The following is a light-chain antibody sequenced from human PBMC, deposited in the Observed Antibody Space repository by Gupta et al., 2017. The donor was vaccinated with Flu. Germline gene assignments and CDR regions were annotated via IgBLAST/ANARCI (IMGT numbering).Light chain of an antibody. CDR2: GAS. Sequence: EIVLTQSPGPLPLSPGERATLSCRANQSVSSSYLAWYQQKPGQAPRLLIYGASSRATGIPDRFSGSGSGTDFTLTISRLEPEDFAVYYCQQYGSSPETFGQGTKVEIK. CDR1: QSVSSSY. J-gene: IGKJ1*01. CDR3: QQYGSSPET. V-gene: IGKV3-20*01.